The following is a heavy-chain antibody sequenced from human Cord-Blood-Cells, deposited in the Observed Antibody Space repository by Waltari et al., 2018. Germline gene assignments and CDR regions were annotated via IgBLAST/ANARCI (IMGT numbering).Heavy chain of an antibody. CDR3: ARDLEHSSGWYEFPI. Sequence: QVQLQESGPGLVKPSGTLSLTCAVSGGSISSSNWWCWVRQPPGKGLEWIGEIYHSGSTNYNPSLKSRVTISVDKSKNQFSLKLSSVTAADTAVYYCARDLEHSSGWYEFPIWGQGTMVTVSS. V-gene: IGHV4-4*02. CDR2: IYHSGST. D-gene: IGHD6-19*01. J-gene: IGHJ3*02. CDR1: GGSISSSNW.